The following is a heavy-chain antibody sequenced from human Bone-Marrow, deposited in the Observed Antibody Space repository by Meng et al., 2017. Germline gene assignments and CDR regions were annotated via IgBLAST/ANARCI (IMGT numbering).Heavy chain of an antibody. Sequence: QVQLQESGPGLVKPSQTLSLTCTVSGSSISNDENYWSWIRQSLGEGLEWIGYMHYNGITYYNPSLRSRATMLVDTSKNEFSLKLSSVTAADTAVYYCARYCSSTSCHNWFDPWGQGILVTVSS. CDR1: GSSISNDENY. D-gene: IGHD2-2*02. J-gene: IGHJ5*02. CDR2: MHYNGIT. V-gene: IGHV4-30-4*08. CDR3: ARYCSSTSCHNWFDP.